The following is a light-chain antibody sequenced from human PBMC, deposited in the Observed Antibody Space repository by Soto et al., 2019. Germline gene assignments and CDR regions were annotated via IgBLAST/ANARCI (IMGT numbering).Light chain of an antibody. V-gene: IGLV4-69*01. J-gene: IGLJ3*02. CDR2: LYSDGSH. CDR3: QTWGTGIRV. Sequence: QSVLTQSPSASASLGASVKLTCTLSSGHSSYDIAWHQQQPEKGPRYLMKLYSDGSHNKGDGVPDRFSGSSSGAERYLTISSLQFEDEADYYCQTWGTGIRVFGGGTKLTVL. CDR1: SGHSSYD.